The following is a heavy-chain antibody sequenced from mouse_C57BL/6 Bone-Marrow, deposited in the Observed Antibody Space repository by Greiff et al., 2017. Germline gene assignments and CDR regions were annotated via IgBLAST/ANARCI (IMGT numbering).Heavy chain of an antibody. CDR2: IDPSDSYT. D-gene: IGHD2-12*01. Sequence: QVQLQQPGAELVMPGASVKLSCKASGYTFTSYWMHWVKQRPGQGLEWIGEIDPSDSYTNYTQKFKGKATWTVDKSSSTAYMQRSSLTSEDSAVYYWARESIVRRCFAYWGQGTLVTVSA. J-gene: IGHJ3*01. V-gene: IGHV1-69*01. CDR3: ARESIVRRCFAY. CDR1: GYTFTSYW.